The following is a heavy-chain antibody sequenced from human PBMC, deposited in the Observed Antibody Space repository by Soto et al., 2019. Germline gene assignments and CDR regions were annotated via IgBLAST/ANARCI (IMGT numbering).Heavy chain of an antibody. V-gene: IGHV3-21*04. J-gene: IGHJ6*02. CDR1: GFTFSSYS. CDR3: ARGIWFGEFPCMDV. CDR2: ISSSSSYI. D-gene: IGHD3-10*01. Sequence: GGSLRLSCAASGFTFSSYSMNWVRQAPGKGLEWVSSISSSSSYIYYADSVKGRFTISRDNAKNSLYLQMYNLRPEDTAVYYCARGIWFGEFPCMDVWGQGTTVTVSS.